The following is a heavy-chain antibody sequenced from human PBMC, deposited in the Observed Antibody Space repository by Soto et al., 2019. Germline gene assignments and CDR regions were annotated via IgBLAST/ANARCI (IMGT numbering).Heavy chain of an antibody. D-gene: IGHD1-1*01. CDR3: AREDRDDNRGPGN. V-gene: IGHV4-39*02. J-gene: IGHJ1*01. CDR1: GGSIRSTRYY. CDR2: IYYTGAT. Sequence: QLQLQESGPGLVKPSETLSLTCSVFGGSIRSTRYYWGWVRQPPGKGLEWLGSIYYTGATQYNPSLEGRVTMSVDTSMNQFSLILRFVTAADSAIYYCAREDRDDNRGPGNWGQGTLVTVSS.